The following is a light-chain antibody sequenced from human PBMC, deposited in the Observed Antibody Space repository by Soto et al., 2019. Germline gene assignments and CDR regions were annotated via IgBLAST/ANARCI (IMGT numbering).Light chain of an antibody. V-gene: IGKV1D-12*01. CDR2: AAS. CDR3: QQHNSLPRT. J-gene: IGKJ1*01. Sequence: DIQMTQSPSSVSASVGDRVTITCRASQAISTWLAWYQQKPGKAPKLLIYAASNLQTGVPSRLSGSGSGTDFTLTISSLQPEDFATYYCQQHNSLPRTFGQGTKVEIK. CDR1: QAISTW.